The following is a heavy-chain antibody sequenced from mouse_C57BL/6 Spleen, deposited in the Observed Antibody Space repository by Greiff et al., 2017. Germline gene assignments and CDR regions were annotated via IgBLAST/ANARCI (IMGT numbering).Heavy chain of an antibody. CDR2: IYPGDGDT. CDR3: AANWDNYYAMDY. D-gene: IGHD4-1*01. Sequence: VQLQESGAELVKPGASVKISCKASGYAFSSYWMNWVKQRPGKGLEWIGQIYPGDGDTNYNGKFKGKATLTADKSSSTAYMQLSSLTSEDSAVYFCAANWDNYYAMDYWGQGTSVTVSS. V-gene: IGHV1-80*01. CDR1: GYAFSSYW. J-gene: IGHJ4*01.